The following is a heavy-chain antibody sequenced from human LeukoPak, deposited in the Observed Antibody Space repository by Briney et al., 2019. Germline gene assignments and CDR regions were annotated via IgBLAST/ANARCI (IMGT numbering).Heavy chain of an antibody. V-gene: IGHV1-2*02. J-gene: IGHJ2*01. CDR1: GYTFTKYY. CDR3: VRDSGRPGFFWYFDL. CDR2: INPKSGDT. Sequence: ASVKVSCKASGYTFTKYYIHWVRQAPGQGPDWMGWINPKSGDTSYVRKFQGRVTMTRDTSSSTLYMELDSLRSDDTAVYFCVRDSGRPGFFWYFDLWGRGTPVIVSS.